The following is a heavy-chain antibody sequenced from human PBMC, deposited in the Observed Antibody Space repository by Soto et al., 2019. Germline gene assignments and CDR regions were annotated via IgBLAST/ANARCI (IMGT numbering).Heavy chain of an antibody. CDR3: AREKVVGYCSGGSCYDGGFDY. V-gene: IGHV3-48*01. J-gene: IGHJ4*02. D-gene: IGHD2-15*01. Sequence: GGSLRLSCAASGFTFSSYSMNWVRQAPGKGLEWVSYISSSSSTIYYADSVKGRFTISRDNAKNSLYLQMNSLRAEDTAVYYCAREKVVGYCSGGSCYDGGFDYWGQGTLVTVSS. CDR1: GFTFSSYS. CDR2: ISSSSSTI.